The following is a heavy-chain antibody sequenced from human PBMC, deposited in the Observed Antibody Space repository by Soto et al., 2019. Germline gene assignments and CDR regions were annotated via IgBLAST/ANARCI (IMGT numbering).Heavy chain of an antibody. CDR1: GFTFSRYS. CDR2: ISSSSSYI. CDR3: ARDYGDYVGYFDY. Sequence: PGGSLRLSCAASGFTFSRYSMNWVRQAPGKGLEWVSSISSSSSYIYYADSVKGRFTISRDNAKNSLYLQMNSLRAEDTAVYYCARDYGDYVGYFDYWGQGALVTVSS. V-gene: IGHV3-21*01. D-gene: IGHD4-17*01. J-gene: IGHJ4*02.